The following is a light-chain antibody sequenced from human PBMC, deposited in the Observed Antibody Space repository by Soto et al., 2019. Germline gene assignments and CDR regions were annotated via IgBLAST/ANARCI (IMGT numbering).Light chain of an antibody. CDR3: QQANTFPIT. CDR1: QDILRW. CDR2: ASS. Sequence: DIQMTQSPSSVSASVGDTVTITCRASQDILRWLAWYQQKPGEAPRLLIYASSNLQSGVPSRFSGSRSGTDFTLSISSLQPEEFATYYCQQANTFPITFGLVTRLDI. V-gene: IGKV1-12*01. J-gene: IGKJ3*01.